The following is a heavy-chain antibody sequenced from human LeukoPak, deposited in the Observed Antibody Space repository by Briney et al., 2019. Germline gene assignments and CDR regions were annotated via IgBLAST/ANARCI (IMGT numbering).Heavy chain of an antibody. J-gene: IGHJ4*02. CDR3: ARDFCSAGSCYPDN. CDR1: GFTVSSNY. V-gene: IGHV3-66*01. CDR2: IYSGGST. Sequence: GGSLRLSCAASGFTVSSNYMSWVRQAPGKGLEWVSVIYSGGSTYYADSVKGRFTISRDNSKNTLYLQMNSLRVEDTAVYYCARDFCSAGSCYPDNWGQGTLVTVS. D-gene: IGHD2-15*01.